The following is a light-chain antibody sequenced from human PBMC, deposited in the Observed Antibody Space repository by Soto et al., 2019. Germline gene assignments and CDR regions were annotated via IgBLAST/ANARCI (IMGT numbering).Light chain of an antibody. CDR3: QQYESLPPR. J-gene: IGKJ3*01. V-gene: IGKV1-33*01. CDR2: DAS. CDR1: QGINNY. Sequence: DIQLTQSPSSLSASVGDRVTITCQASQGINNYLNWYQQKSGKPPKLLIYDASNLEAGVPSRFRGSGSGTDFILSSSSLQPDAVATYYCQQYESLPPRFGPGTTVEI.